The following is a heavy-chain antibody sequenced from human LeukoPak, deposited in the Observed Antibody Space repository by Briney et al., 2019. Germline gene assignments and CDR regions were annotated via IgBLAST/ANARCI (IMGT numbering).Heavy chain of an antibody. V-gene: IGHV5-51*01. D-gene: IGHD4-17*01. CDR2: IYPDDSET. Sequence: GESLKISFKVSGYRFPNYWIGWVRQMPGKGLAWMGIIYPDDSETRYSPSFQGQVTISADKSTSTAYLQWSSLKASDTATYYCARRRASGDYEFYVERYYFDYWGQGTLVTVSS. CDR3: ARRRASGDYEFYVERYYFDY. CDR1: GYRFPNYW. J-gene: IGHJ4*02.